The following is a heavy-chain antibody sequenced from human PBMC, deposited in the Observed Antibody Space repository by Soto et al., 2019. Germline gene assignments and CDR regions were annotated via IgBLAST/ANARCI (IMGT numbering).Heavy chain of an antibody. V-gene: IGHV3-33*01. Sequence: GGSLRLSCAASGFTFSSYGMHWVRQAPGKGLEWVAVIWYDGSNKYYADSVKGRFTISRDNSKNTLYLQMNSLRAEDTAVYYCARAVAATSPYYYYYYMDVWGKGTTVTVSS. D-gene: IGHD2-15*01. CDR3: ARAVAATSPYYYYYYMDV. CDR2: IWYDGSNK. CDR1: GFTFSSYG. J-gene: IGHJ6*03.